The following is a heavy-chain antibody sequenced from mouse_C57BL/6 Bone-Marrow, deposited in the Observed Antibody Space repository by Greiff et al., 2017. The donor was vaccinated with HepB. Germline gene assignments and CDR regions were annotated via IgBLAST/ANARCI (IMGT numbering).Heavy chain of an antibody. D-gene: IGHD2-5*01. Sequence: EVQLQESGGGLVQPGGSLSLSCAASGFTFTDYYMSWVRQPPGKALEWLGFIRNKANGYTTEYSASVKGRFTISRDNSQSTLYLQMNALRAEDSATYYCARYNYSKKDYYAMDYWGQGTSVTVSS. CDR1: GFTFTDYY. V-gene: IGHV7-3*01. J-gene: IGHJ4*01. CDR3: ARYNYSKKDYYAMDY. CDR2: IRNKANGYTT.